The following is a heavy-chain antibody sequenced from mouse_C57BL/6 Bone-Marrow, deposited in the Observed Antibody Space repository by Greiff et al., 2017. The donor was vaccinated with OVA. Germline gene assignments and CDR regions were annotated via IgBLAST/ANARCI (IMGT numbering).Heavy chain of an antibody. D-gene: IGHD2-1*01. J-gene: IGHJ1*03. CDR1: GYTFTSYW. V-gene: IGHV1-74*01. CDR2: IHPSDSDT. CDR3: AIGGNYPYWYFDV. Sequence: QVQLKQPGAELVKPGASVKVSCKASGYTFTSYWMHWVKQRPGQGLEWIGRIHPSDSDTNYNQKFKGKATLTVDKSSSTAYMQLSSLTSEDSAVYYCAIGGNYPYWYFDVWGTGTTVTVSS.